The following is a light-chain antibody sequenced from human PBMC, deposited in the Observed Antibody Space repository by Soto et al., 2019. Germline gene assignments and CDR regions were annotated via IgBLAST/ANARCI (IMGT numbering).Light chain of an antibody. V-gene: IGKV3-20*01. CDR1: QSVGRNY. J-gene: IGKJ4*01. CDR3: QQFASSPLT. Sequence: EIVLTQSPGTLSLSPGERATLSCRASQSVGRNYVAWYQQKPGQAPRLLIHTASSRVSGIPDRFSGSGSGTDFTLTISRLEPEYSAVYYCQQFASSPLTFGGGTKVEIK. CDR2: TAS.